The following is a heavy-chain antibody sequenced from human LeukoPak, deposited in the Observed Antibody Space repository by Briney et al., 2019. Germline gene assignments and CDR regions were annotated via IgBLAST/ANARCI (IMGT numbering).Heavy chain of an antibody. D-gene: IGHD6-19*01. V-gene: IGHV1-24*01. J-gene: IGHJ6*02. CDR1: GYTLTELS. CDR2: FDPEDGET. Sequence: ASVKVSCKVSGYTLTELSMHWVRQAPGKGLEWMGGFDPEDGETIYAQKFQGRVTMTEDTSTDTAYMELSSLRSEDTAVYYCATVEGVAGAINHYYYYGMDVWGQGTTVTVSS. CDR3: ATVEGVAGAINHYYYYGMDV.